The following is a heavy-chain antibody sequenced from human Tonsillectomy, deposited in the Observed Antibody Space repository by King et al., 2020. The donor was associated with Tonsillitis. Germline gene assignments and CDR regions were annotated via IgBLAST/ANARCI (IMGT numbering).Heavy chain of an antibody. CDR2: IKSKTDGGTT. V-gene: IGHV3-15*01. J-gene: IGHJ4*02. CDR3: TTETGITMFRGVNIAVTPDY. CDR1: GFTFSNAW. D-gene: IGHD3-10*01. Sequence: VQLVESGGGLVKPGGSLRLSCAASGFTFSNAWMSWVRQAPGKGLEWVGRIKSKTDGGTTDYAAPVKGRFTISRDDSKNTLYLQMNSLKNEDTAVYYWTTETGITMFRGVNIAVTPDYWGQGTLVTVSS.